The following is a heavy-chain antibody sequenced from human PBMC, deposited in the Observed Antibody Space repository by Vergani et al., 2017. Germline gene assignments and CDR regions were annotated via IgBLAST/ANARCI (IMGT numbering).Heavy chain of an antibody. V-gene: IGHV3-11*06. CDR2: ISSSSSYT. J-gene: IGHJ4*02. CDR1: GFTFSDYY. D-gene: IGHD3-22*01. Sequence: QVQLVESGGGLVKPGGSLRLSCAASGFTFSDYYMSWIRQAPGKGLEWVSYISSSSSYTNYADSVKGRFTISRDNAKNSLYLQMNSLRAEDTAVYYCARAPTYYYDSSGYLGYWGQGTLVTVSS. CDR3: ARAPTYYYDSSGYLGY.